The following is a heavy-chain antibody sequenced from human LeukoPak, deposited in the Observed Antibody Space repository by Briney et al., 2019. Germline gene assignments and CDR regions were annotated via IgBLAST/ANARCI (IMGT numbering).Heavy chain of an antibody. CDR1: GYTFTGYY. V-gene: IGHV1-2*02. CDR3: ARRGYSSGWYNYYYYGMDV. J-gene: IGHJ6*02. Sequence: ASVTVSCKASGYTFTGYYMHWVRQAPGQGLEWMGWINPNSGGTNYAQKFQGRVTMTRDTSISTAYMELSRLRSDDTAVYYCARRGYSSGWYNYYYYGMDVWGQGTTVTVSS. D-gene: IGHD6-19*01. CDR2: INPNSGGT.